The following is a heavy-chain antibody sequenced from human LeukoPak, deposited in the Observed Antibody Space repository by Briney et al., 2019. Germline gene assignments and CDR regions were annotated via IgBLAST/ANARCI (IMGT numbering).Heavy chain of an antibody. V-gene: IGHV3-23*01. CDR1: GFTFSSYA. CDR3: AKDPDSRDTYYDILTGYQEDY. CDR2: ISGRGGST. J-gene: IGHJ4*02. Sequence: GGSLRLSCAASGFTFSSYAMSWVRQAPGKGVEWVSAISGRGGSTYYADSVKGRFTISRDNSKNTLYLQMNSLRAEDTAVYYCAKDPDSRDTYYDILTGYQEDYWGQGTLVTVSS. D-gene: IGHD3-9*01.